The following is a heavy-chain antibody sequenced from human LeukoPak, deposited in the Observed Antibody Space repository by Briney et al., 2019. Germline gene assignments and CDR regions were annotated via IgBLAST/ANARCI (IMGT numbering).Heavy chain of an antibody. CDR1: GYSFTTYW. Sequence: GESLKISCQGSGYSFTTYWIGWVRQMPGKGLEWMGIIYPGDSATRYSPSFQGQVTISADKSISTAYVQWSSLKASDTAMYYCARLVDTAMAADYWGQGTLVSVSS. CDR2: IYPGDSAT. J-gene: IGHJ4*02. V-gene: IGHV5-51*01. D-gene: IGHD5-18*01. CDR3: ARLVDTAMAADY.